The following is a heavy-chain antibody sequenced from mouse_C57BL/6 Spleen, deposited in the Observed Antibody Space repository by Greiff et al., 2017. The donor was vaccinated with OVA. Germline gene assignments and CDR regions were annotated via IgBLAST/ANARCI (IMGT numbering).Heavy chain of an antibody. J-gene: IGHJ4*01. V-gene: IGHV1-22*01. CDR2: INPNNGGT. Sequence: VQLKESGPELVKPGASVKMSCKASGYTFTDYNMHWVKQSHGKSLEWIGYINPNNGGTSYNQKFKGKATLTVNKSSSTAYMELRSLTSEDSAVYYCARDYYGSSRAMDYWGQGTSVTVSS. D-gene: IGHD1-1*01. CDR3: ARDYYGSSRAMDY. CDR1: GYTFTDYN.